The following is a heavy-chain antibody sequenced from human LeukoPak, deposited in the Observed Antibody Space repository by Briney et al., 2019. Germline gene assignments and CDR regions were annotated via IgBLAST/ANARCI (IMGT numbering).Heavy chain of an antibody. Sequence: GGSLRLSCAASGFTFSDYYMSWIRRAPGKGLEWVSYISSSGSTIYYADSVKGRFTISRDNAKNSLYLQMNSLRAEDTAVYYCAGGRQWLAFDYWGQGTLVTVSS. J-gene: IGHJ4*02. D-gene: IGHD6-19*01. CDR1: GFTFSDYY. CDR2: ISSSGSTI. V-gene: IGHV3-11*04. CDR3: AGGRQWLAFDY.